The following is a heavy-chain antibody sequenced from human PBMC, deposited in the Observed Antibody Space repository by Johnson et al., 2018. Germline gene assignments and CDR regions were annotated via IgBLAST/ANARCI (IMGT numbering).Heavy chain of an antibody. V-gene: IGHV3-7*01. CDR2: INQGASVK. CDR3: ARVDYYGWPFDI. D-gene: IGHD1-26*01. Sequence: VQLVQSGGGLVQPGGSLRLSCTASGFIFSRYWMTWVRQAPGKGLEWVANINQGASVKKYVDSVKGRFTISRDDAKNSLYLQLNSLRAEDTALYYCARVDYYGWPFDIWGQGTMVTVSS. CDR1: GFIFSRYW. J-gene: IGHJ3*02.